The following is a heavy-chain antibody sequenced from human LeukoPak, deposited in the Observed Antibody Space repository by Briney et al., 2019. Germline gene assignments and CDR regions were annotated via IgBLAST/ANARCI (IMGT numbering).Heavy chain of an antibody. CDR2: ISSSSSYI. D-gene: IGHD1-26*01. CDR1: GFTFSSYS. CDR3: AKGVGATTYRTLDY. Sequence: KPGGSLRLSCAASGFTFSSYSMNWVRQAPGKGLEWVSSISSSSSYIYYADSVKGRFTISRDNAKNSLYLQMNSLRAEDTAVYYCAKGVGATTYRTLDYWGQGTLVTVSS. V-gene: IGHV3-21*01. J-gene: IGHJ4*02.